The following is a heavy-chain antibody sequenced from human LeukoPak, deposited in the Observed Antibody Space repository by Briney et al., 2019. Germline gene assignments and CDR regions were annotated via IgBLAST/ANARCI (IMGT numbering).Heavy chain of an antibody. CDR3: ARARIAAAGGGFDY. D-gene: IGHD6-13*01. CDR2: INPNSGGT. V-gene: IGHV1-2*02. CDR1: GYTFTGYY. Sequence: ASVKVSCKASGYTFTGYYMHWVRQATGQGLEWMGWINPNSGGTNYAQKFQGRVTMTRDTSISTAYMELSRLRSDDTAVYYCARARIAAAGGGFDYWGQGTLVTVSS. J-gene: IGHJ4*02.